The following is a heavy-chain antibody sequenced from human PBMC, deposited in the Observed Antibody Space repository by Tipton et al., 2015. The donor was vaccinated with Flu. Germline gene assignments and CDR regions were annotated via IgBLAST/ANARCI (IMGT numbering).Heavy chain of an antibody. CDR1: GGSFSGYY. CDR2: INHSGST. D-gene: IGHD3-22*01. J-gene: IGHJ4*02. CDR3: ATVSTNYYDSSGYFGGRSEN. V-gene: IGHV4-34*01. Sequence: TLSLTCAVYGGSFSGYYWSWIRQPPGKGLEWIGEINHSGSTNYNPSLKSRVTISVDTSKNKFSLKLSSVTAADTAVYYCATVSTNYYDSSGYFGGRSENWGQGTLVTVSS.